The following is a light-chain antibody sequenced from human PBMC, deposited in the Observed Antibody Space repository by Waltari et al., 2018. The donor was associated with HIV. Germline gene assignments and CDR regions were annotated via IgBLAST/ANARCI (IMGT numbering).Light chain of an antibody. CDR3: QVWESSSDHVV. CDR2: DDR. J-gene: IGLJ2*01. Sequence: SYVLTQSPSVSVALGQTASIACGGNNIGSKSEHLYQQKQDQAPALVIYDDRDRTPGIPERCSGSNSGHTATLSIGRVEAGDEADYYCQVWESSSDHVVIGGGTKLTV. V-gene: IGLV3-21*02. CDR1: NIGSKS.